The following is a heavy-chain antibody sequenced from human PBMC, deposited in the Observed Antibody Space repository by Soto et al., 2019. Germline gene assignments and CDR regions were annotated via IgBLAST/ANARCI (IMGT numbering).Heavy chain of an antibody. D-gene: IGHD3-9*01. J-gene: IGHJ6*02. CDR1: GYTFTSYG. CDR3: AREYYYDILTGYSHYYYGMDV. CDR2: ISAYNGNT. V-gene: IGHV1-18*01. Sequence: GASVKVSCKASGYTFTSYGISWVRQAPGQGLEWMGWISAYNGNTNYAQKPQGRVTMTTDTSTSTAYMELRSLRSDDTAVYYCAREYYYDILTGYSHYYYGMDVWGQGTTVTVSS.